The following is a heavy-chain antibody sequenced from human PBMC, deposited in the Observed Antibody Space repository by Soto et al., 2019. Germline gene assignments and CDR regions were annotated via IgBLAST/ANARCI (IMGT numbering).Heavy chain of an antibody. D-gene: IGHD2-21*02. Sequence: DVKLVESGGVMVQPGDSLRLSCEVSGFIFSMYSMSWVRQTPGKGLEWVAKIPQDGVDGHYADAVKGRFTISRDNGKNSLYLQMNNLRAEDTAVYYCARDHLILPAHDFFYGSDVWGRGDTVTVSS. CDR2: IPQDGVDG. CDR1: GFIFSMYS. V-gene: IGHV3-7*03. J-gene: IGHJ6*02. CDR3: ARDHLILPAHDFFYGSDV.